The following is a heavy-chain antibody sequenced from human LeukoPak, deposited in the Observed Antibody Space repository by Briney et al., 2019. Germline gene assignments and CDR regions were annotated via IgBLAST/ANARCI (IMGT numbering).Heavy chain of an antibody. V-gene: IGHV3-30*02. J-gene: IGHJ3*02. D-gene: IGHD3-16*01. CDR2: IRFDGSNT. CDR3: ASWRVPGGAFDI. Sequence: GGSLRLSCAASGFIFSNYGLHWVRQAPGKGLEWVAFIRFDGSNTHYADSVKGRFTISRDKSKNTMYLQMNSLRPEDTAVYYCASWRVPGGAFDIWGQGTMVTVSS. CDR1: GFIFSNYG.